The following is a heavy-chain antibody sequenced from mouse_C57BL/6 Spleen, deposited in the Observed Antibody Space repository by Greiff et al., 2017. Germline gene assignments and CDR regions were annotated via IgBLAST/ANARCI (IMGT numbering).Heavy chain of an antibody. CDR2: IHPNSGST. J-gene: IGHJ2*01. V-gene: IGHV1-64*01. CDR1: GYTFTSYW. CDR3: ARGTTVVAPDY. Sequence: QVQLQQSGAELVKPGASVKLSCKASGYTFTSYWMHWVKQRPGQGLEWIGMIHPNSGSTNYNEKFKSKATLTVDKSSSTAYMQLSSLTSEDSAVYYCARGTTVVAPDYWGQGTTLTVSS. D-gene: IGHD1-1*01.